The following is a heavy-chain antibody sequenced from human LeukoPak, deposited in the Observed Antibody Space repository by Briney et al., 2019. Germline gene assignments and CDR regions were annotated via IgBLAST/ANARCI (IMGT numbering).Heavy chain of an antibody. CDR3: ALYSSGWPDY. J-gene: IGHJ4*02. CDR1: GYTFTSYG. D-gene: IGHD6-19*01. V-gene: IGHV1-18*01. CDR2: ISAYNGNT. Sequence: GASVKVSCKASGYTFTSYGISWARQAPGQGLEWMGWISAYNGNTNYAQKPQGRVTMTTDTSTSTAYMELRSLRSDDTAVYYCALYSSGWPDYWGQGTLVTVSS.